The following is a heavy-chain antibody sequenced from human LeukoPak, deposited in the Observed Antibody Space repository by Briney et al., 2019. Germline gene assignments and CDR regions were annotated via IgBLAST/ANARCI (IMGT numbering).Heavy chain of an antibody. CDR2: INKDGSKK. CDR1: GFTFSSYW. D-gene: IGHD6-19*01. Sequence: GGSLRLSCAASGFTFSSYWMSWVRQAPGKGLEWVSNINKDGSKKYYVDSVKGRFTISRDNAKNSLYLQMNSLRAEDTAVYYCAGAYRFGWYGYWGQGTPDSVSP. J-gene: IGHJ4*02. CDR3: AGAYRFGWYGY. V-gene: IGHV3-7*01.